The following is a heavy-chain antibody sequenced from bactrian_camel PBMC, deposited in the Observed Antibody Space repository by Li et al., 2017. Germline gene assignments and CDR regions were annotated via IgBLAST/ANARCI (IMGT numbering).Heavy chain of an antibody. CDR1: DPTFSQSP. D-gene: IGHD1*01. J-gene: IGHJ4*01. Sequence: VQLVESGGGLVRPGGSLRLSCTASDPTFSQSPMSWFRQAPGKEREGVARIYTGSGNTYYADSVKGRFTISQDNAKNTVYLQMDSLKPEDTAMYYCAATFVPYGQTLGFEDDQYKYWGQGTQV. CDR3: AATFVPYGQTLGFEDDQYKY. V-gene: IGHV3S40*01. CDR2: IYTGSGNT.